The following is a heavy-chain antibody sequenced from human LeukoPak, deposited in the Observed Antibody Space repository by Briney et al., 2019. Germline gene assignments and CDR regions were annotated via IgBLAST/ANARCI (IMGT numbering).Heavy chain of an antibody. CDR2: ISGDGGST. V-gene: IGHV3-43*02. CDR1: GFTFDDYA. CDR3: AKAANDVLRYFDWLVESYYGMDV. J-gene: IGHJ6*02. Sequence: GGSLRLSCAASGFTFDDYAMHWVRQAPGKGLEWVSLISGDGGSTYYADSVKGRFTISRDNSKNSLYLQMNSLRTEDTALYSCAKAANDVLRYFDWLVESYYGMDVWGQGTTVTVSS. D-gene: IGHD3-9*01.